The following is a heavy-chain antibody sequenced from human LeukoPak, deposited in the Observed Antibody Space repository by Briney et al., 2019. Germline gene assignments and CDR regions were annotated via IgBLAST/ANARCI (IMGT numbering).Heavy chain of an antibody. J-gene: IGHJ6*02. D-gene: IGHD5-12*01. CDR2: ICTSGST. Sequence: SETLSLTCTVSGGSISSYYWSWIRQPAGKGLEWIWRICTSGSTNYNPSLKSRVTMSVDTSNNQFSLKLSSVTAADTAMYYCARDQGYGLNYYYYYGMDVWGQGTTVTVSS. CDR1: GGSISSYY. CDR3: ARDQGYGLNYYYYYGMDV. V-gene: IGHV4-4*07.